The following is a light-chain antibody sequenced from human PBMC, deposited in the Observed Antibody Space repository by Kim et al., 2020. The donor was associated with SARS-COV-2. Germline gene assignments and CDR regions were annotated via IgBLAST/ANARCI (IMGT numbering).Light chain of an antibody. J-gene: IGLJ2*01. CDR1: TLRNYF. CDR2: GNN. CDR3: DSRDTDVNLII. V-gene: IGLV3-19*01. Sequence: SSELTQDPAVSVALGQTVTVTCQGDTLRNYFASWYQQKAGRAPVLVIYGNNNRPSGIPARFSGSSSGNTASLTITGAQAEDEADYYCDSRDTDVNLIIFGGGTQLTVL.